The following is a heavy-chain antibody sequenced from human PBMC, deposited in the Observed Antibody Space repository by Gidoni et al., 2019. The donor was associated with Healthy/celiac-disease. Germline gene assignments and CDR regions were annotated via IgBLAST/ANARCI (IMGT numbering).Heavy chain of an antibody. Sequence: VHLQPCGAVLFKPSETLSLTCAVSGRSFSGYYWSWIRQPPGKGLEWIGEINHSGSTNYNPSLKSRVTISVDTSKNQFYLKLSAVTAADTAVYYCARGPLAVAGMGYWGQGTLVTVSS. D-gene: IGHD6-19*01. J-gene: IGHJ4*02. CDR2: INHSGST. CDR3: ARGPLAVAGMGY. CDR1: GRSFSGYY. V-gene: IGHV4-34*01.